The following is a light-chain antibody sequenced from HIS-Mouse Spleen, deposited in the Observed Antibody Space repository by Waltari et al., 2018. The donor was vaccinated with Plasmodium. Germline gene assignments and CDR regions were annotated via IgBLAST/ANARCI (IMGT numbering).Light chain of an antibody. V-gene: IGLV3-19*01. Sequence: SSELTQDPAVSVALGQTVRITCQGDHLRSYYASWYQQKPGQAPVLVIYGKNNRPSGIPDRFYGASSGNTASLTITGAQAEDEADYYCNSRDSSGTHGVFGGGTKLTVL. CDR1: HLRSYY. CDR3: NSRDSSGTHGV. CDR2: GKN. J-gene: IGLJ2*01.